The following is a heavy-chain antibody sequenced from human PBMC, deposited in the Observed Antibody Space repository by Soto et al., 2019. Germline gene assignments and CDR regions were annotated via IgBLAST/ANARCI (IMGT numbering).Heavy chain of an antibody. CDR3: AKCGFAVVHNYMDV. J-gene: IGHJ6*03. D-gene: IGHD3-3*01. V-gene: IGHV3-30*18. CDR1: GFTFSTHG. Sequence: QVQLVESGGGVVQPGKSLRLCCAASGFTFSTHGMHWVRQAPGKGLEWVAVISYDGSNKYYADSVKGRFTISRDNSKDTLYLQMNSLRAEDTAVYYCAKCGFAVVHNYMDVWAKGTTVTVSS. CDR2: ISYDGSNK.